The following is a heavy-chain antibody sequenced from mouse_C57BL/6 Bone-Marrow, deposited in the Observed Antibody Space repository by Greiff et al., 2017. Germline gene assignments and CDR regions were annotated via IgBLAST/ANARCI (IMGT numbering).Heavy chain of an antibody. CDR3: TLDGYYPYAMDY. V-gene: IGHV14-4*01. CDR1: GFNIKDDY. CDR2: IDPENGDT. Sequence: EVQVVESGAELVRPGASVKLSCTASGFNIKDDYMHWVKQRPEQGLEWIGWIDPENGDTEYASKFQGKATITADTSSNTAYLQLSSLTSEDTAVYYCTLDGYYPYAMDYWGQGTSVTVSS. J-gene: IGHJ4*01. D-gene: IGHD2-3*01.